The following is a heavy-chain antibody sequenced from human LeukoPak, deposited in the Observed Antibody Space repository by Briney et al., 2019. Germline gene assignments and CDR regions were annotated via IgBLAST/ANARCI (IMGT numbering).Heavy chain of an antibody. D-gene: IGHD3-3*01. J-gene: IGHJ4*02. CDR1: GFTFSSYA. CDR2: ISYDGSNK. CDR3: ARDVKTYYDFWSGLGGGVDY. Sequence: PGGSLRLSCAASGFTFSSYAMHWVRQAPGKGLEWVAVISYDGSNKYYADSVKGRFTISRDNSKNTLYLQMNSLRAEDTAVYYCARDVKTYYDFWSGLGGGVDYWGQGTLVTVSS. V-gene: IGHV3-30-3*01.